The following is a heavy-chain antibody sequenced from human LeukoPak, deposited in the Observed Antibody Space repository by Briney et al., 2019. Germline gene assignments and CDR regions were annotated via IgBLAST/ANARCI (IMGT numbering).Heavy chain of an antibody. CDR3: VRDPTTVTTFFDL. D-gene: IGHD4-17*01. CDR2: IYKSMYSGWST. Sequence: PSETLSLTCTVSGDSIGAYYWSWIRQPAGKGLEWIGRIYKSMYSGWSTDYNPSLKSRVTMSVDTSKNQLSLKLSSLTAADTAVHYCVRDPTTVTTFFDLWGQGTLVTVSS. CDR1: GDSIGAYY. J-gene: IGHJ5*01. V-gene: IGHV4-4*07.